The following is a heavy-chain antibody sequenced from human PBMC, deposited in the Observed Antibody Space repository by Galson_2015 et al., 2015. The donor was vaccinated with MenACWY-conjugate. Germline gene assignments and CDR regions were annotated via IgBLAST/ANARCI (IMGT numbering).Heavy chain of an antibody. Sequence: SLRLSCAASGFTFSSYWMHWVRQAPGKGLECVSRICAGGISIMYGDSVRGRFTISRDDAENTLYLQMDSLRADDTAVYFCVRGSSGWRGMDIWGQGTTVTVSS. J-gene: IGHJ6*02. CDR3: VRGSSGWRGMDI. D-gene: IGHD6-19*01. CDR1: GFTFSSYW. CDR2: ICAGGISI. V-gene: IGHV3-74*03.